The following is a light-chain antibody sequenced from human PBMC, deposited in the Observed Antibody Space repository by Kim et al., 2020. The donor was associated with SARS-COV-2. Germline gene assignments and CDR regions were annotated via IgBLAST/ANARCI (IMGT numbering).Light chain of an antibody. Sequence: DIQMTQSPSSVSASVGDRVTITCRASQGIRTWVAWYQQKPGKAPKLLIYATSSLQSGVPSRFSGSGSGTDFSLTISNLQPEDFATYYCQQANSFPVFVPGTKVDIK. CDR3: QQANSFPV. J-gene: IGKJ3*01. CDR1: QGIRTW. CDR2: ATS. V-gene: IGKV1-12*01.